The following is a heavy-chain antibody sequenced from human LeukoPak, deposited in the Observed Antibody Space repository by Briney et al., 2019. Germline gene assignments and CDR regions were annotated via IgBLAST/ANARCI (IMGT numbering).Heavy chain of an antibody. J-gene: IGHJ5*02. CDR1: GASISLYY. CDR2: IYSGGST. CDR3: ARLGGPAAIPHWFDP. Sequence: SETLSLTCSVSGASISLYYWSWIRQPPGKGLEWIGYIYSGGSTNYNSSLKSRVTISVDMSKNQFSLNLSPVTAADTAVYFCARLGGPAAIPHWFDPWGQGTLVTVSS. D-gene: IGHD2-2*01. V-gene: IGHV4-4*09.